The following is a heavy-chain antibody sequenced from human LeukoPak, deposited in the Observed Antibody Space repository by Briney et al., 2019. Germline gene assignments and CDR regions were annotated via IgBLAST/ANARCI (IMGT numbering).Heavy chain of an antibody. D-gene: IGHD2-2*02. J-gene: IGHJ4*02. CDR1: GYSISSGYY. Sequence: SETLSLTCAVSGYSISSGYYWGWIRQPPGKGLEWIGSIYHSGSTYYNPSLKSRVTISVDTSKNQFSLKLSSVTAADTAVYYCARHFVVPAAIGFDYWGQETLVTVSS. V-gene: IGHV4-38-2*01. CDR2: IYHSGST. CDR3: ARHFVVPAAIGFDY.